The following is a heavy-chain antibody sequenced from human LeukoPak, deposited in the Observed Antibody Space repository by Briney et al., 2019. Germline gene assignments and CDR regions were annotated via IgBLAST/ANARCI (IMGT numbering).Heavy chain of an antibody. CDR2: ISSSSSYI. V-gene: IGHV3-21*01. J-gene: IGHJ1*01. CDR1: GFTFSSYS. CDR3: ARGVLHYYDSSEHPPFQH. D-gene: IGHD3-22*01. Sequence: GGSLRLSCAASGFTFSSYSMNWVRQAPGKGLEWVSSISSSSSYIYYADSVKGRFTTSRDNAKNSLYLQMNSLRAEDTAVCYCARGVLHYYDSSEHPPFQHWGQGTLVTVSS.